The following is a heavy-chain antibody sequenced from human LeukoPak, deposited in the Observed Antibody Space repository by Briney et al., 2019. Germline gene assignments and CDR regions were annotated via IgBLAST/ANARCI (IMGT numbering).Heavy chain of an antibody. CDR3: ARLRYSYGFFDY. J-gene: IGHJ4*02. CDR1: GGSISSGSYY. Sequence: SETLSLTCTVSGGSISSGSYYWSWIRQPVGKGLEWIGRIYTSGSTNYNPSLKSRVTISVDTSKNQFSLKLSSVTAADTAVYYCARLRYSYGFFDYWGQGTLVTVSS. D-gene: IGHD5-18*01. V-gene: IGHV4-61*02. CDR2: IYTSGST.